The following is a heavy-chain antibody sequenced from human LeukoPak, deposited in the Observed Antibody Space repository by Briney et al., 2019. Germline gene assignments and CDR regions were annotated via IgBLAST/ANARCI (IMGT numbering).Heavy chain of an antibody. J-gene: IGHJ4*02. CDR2: ISYSGST. V-gene: IGHV4-59*01. D-gene: IGHD3-22*01. CDR1: GGSISSYY. Sequence: SETLSLTCTVSGGSISSYYWSWIRQPPGKGLEWIGYISYSGSTNYNPSLKSRVTISVDTSKNQFSLKLSSVTAADTAVYYCARGQTYYYDSSGYKYYFDYWGQGTLVTVSS. CDR3: ARGQTYYYDSSGYKYYFDY.